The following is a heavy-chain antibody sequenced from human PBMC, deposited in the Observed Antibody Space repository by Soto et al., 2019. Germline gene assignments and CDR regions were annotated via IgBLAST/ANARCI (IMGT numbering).Heavy chain of an antibody. CDR3: ARDIAAAGYNWFDP. Sequence: SETLSLTCAVYGGSFSGYYWSWIRQPPGKGLEWIGEINHSGSTNYNPSLKSRVTISVDTSKNQFSLKLSSVTAADTAVYYCARDIAAAGYNWFDPWGQGTLVTVSS. D-gene: IGHD6-13*01. CDR2: INHSGST. J-gene: IGHJ5*02. CDR1: GGSFSGYY. V-gene: IGHV4-34*01.